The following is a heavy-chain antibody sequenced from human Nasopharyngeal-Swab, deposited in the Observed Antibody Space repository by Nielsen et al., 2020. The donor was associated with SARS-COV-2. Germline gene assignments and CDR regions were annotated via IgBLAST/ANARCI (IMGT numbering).Heavy chain of an antibody. CDR3: ALRDSGIAVAGRGGFEY. V-gene: IGHV7-4-1*02. CDR2: INTNTGNP. D-gene: IGHD6-19*01. J-gene: IGHJ4*02. Sequence: WVRQAPGQGLEWMGWINTNTGNPTYAQCFTGRFVFSLDTSVSTAYLQISSLKAEDTAVYYCALRDSGIAVAGRGGFEYWGQGTLVTVS.